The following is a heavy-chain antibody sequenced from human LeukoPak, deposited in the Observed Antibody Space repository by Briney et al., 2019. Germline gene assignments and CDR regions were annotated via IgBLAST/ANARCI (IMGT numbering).Heavy chain of an antibody. V-gene: IGHV4-34*01. CDR3: ARKVRGVCNFDN. CDR2: IYHSGSA. CDR1: GGSFSNYY. Sequence: SETLSLTCAVYGGSFSNYYWSWIRQPPGKGLEWIGEIYHSGSANYNPSLRSRVTISLDKSENQFSLKLNSVTAADTAVYYCARKVRGVCNFDNWGQGTLVTVSS. J-gene: IGHJ4*02. D-gene: IGHD3-10*01.